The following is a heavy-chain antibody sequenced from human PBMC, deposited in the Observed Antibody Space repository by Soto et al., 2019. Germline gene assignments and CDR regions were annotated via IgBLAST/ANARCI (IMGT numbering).Heavy chain of an antibody. J-gene: IGHJ4*02. CDR1: GFIFSDYA. Sequence: QVQLVESGGGVVQPGRSLRLSCAASGFIFSDYAMHWVRQAPGKGLEWVAVISYGGDNKYYADSVRGRFAISRDNLKNTLDLQMNSLNPEDTALYHCAKARHSTSWYGLEADFWGQGTLVTDSS. CDR2: ISYGGDNK. D-gene: IGHD6-13*01. CDR3: AKARHSTSWYGLEADF. V-gene: IGHV3-30*09.